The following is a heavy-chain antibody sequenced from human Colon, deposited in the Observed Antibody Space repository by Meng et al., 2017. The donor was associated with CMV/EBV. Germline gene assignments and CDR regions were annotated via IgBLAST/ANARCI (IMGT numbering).Heavy chain of an antibody. CDR3: ARGMRGECSGASCSIRFKGLDV. Sequence: GESLKISCAASGFDFSSYWMAWVRQAPGKGLEWVANIKHDGVEKYYVDSLEGRLAISRDNAKNSLYLQVNNLRGEDTALYYCARGMRGECSGASCSIRFKGLDVWGQGTTVTVSS. CDR1: GFDFSSYW. D-gene: IGHD2-15*01. J-gene: IGHJ6*02. CDR2: IKHDGVEK. V-gene: IGHV3-7*02.